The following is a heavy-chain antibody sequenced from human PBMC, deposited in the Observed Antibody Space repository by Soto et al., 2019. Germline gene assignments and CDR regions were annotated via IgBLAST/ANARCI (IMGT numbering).Heavy chain of an antibody. CDR3: ARAHSYTSSLISVY. J-gene: IGHJ4*02. V-gene: IGHV1-46*03. CDR2: LNPSGDIT. D-gene: IGHD6-13*01. Sequence: VASVKVSCKASGYSFTRYYMHWARQAPGQGLEWMGVLNPSGDITSYAQKFQGRVTMTSDTSASTVYMELTSLRSEDTAVYYCARAHSYTSSLISVYWGQGTLVTVSS. CDR1: GYSFTRYY.